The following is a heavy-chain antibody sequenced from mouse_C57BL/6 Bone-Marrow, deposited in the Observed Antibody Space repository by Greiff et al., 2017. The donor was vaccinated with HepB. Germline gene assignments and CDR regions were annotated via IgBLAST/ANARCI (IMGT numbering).Heavy chain of an antibody. V-gene: IGHV1-64*01. J-gene: IGHJ2*01. D-gene: IGHD2-4*01. CDR3: ARTMITTWYFDY. CDR1: GYTFTSYW. CDR2: IHPNSGST. Sequence: VQLQQPGAELVKPGASVKLSCKASGYTFTSYWMHWVKQRPGQGLEWIGMIHPNSGSTNYNEKFKSKATLTVDKSSSTAYMQLSSLTSEDSAVYYDARTMITTWYFDYWGQGTTLTVSS.